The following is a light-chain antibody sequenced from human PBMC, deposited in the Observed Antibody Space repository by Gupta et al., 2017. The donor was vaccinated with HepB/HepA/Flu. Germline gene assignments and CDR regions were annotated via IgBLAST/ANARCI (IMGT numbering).Light chain of an antibody. Sequence: EIVLTQSPATLSLSPGERATLSCRASQSVSSYLAWYQQKPGQAPRLLIYDASNRATGIPARFSGSGCGTDFTLTISSREPEDFAVYYCQQRNNWPPIGTFGHGTKVDIK. CDR3: QQRNNWPPIGT. CDR1: QSVSSY. CDR2: DAS. J-gene: IGKJ3*01. V-gene: IGKV3-11*01.